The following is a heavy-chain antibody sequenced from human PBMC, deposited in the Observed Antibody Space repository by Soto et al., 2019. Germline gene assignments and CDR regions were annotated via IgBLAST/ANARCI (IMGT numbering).Heavy chain of an antibody. J-gene: IGHJ5*02. CDR3: ARDLNPNWFDPAPNWFDP. V-gene: IGHV1-46*01. Sequence: ASVKVSCKASGYTFTSYYMHWVRQAPGQGLEWMGIINPSGGSTSYAQKFQGRVTMTRDTSTSTVYMELSSLRSDDTAVYYCARDLNPNWFDPAPNWFDPWGQGTLVTVSS. CDR2: INPSGGST. CDR1: GYTFTSYY. D-gene: IGHD1-1*01.